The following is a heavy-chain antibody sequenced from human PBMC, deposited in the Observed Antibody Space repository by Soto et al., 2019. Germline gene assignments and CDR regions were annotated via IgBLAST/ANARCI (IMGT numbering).Heavy chain of an antibody. V-gene: IGHV3-30-3*01. D-gene: IGHD2-21*02. CDR2: ISSDETNK. J-gene: IGHJ4*02. CDR1: GFTFSTYA. CDR3: GRPVPSHPRDHPDY. Sequence: QVHLVESGGGVVQPGRSLRLSCAASGFTFSTYAMHWVRQAPGKGLEWVAVISSDETNKNFADSVKGRFTISRDNSKNTPFLPMNSPRAEDTAGVYCGRPVPSHPRDHPDYWGQGTLVTVSS.